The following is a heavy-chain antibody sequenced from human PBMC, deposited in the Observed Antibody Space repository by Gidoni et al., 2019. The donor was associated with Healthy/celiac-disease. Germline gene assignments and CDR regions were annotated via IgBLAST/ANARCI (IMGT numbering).Heavy chain of an antibody. CDR2: ISGSGVTT. D-gene: IGHD7-27*01. Sequence: EVQLLESGGGLVQPGGSRRLSCAASGFTFSNYAMGWVRQAQGKGLAWFPVISGSGVTTDYSDSVKGRFTISRDNSKNTLYLQMNSLRAEDTAVYYCAKATGDRRYFDYWGQGTLVTVSS. J-gene: IGHJ4*02. CDR3: AKATGDRRYFDY. CDR1: GFTFSNYA. V-gene: IGHV3-23*01.